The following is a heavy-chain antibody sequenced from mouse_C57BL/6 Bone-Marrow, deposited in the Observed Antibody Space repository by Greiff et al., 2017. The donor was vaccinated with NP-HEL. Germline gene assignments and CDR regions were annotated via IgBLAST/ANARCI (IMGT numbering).Heavy chain of an antibody. CDR3: ARRGNYGNPYWYFDV. V-gene: IGHV1-78*01. Sequence: QVQLQQSDAELVKPGASVKISCKVSGYTFTDHTIHWMKQRPEQGLEWIGYIYPRDGSTKYNEKFKGKATLTADKSSSTAYMQLNSLTSEDSAVYFCARRGNYGNPYWYFDVWGTGTTVTVSS. CDR2: IYPRDGST. D-gene: IGHD2-1*01. CDR1: GYTFTDHT. J-gene: IGHJ1*03.